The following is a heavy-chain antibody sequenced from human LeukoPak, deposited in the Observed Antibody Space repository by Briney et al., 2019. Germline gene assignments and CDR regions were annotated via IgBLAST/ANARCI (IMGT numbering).Heavy chain of an antibody. V-gene: IGHV4-61*01. CDR2: IYYSGST. CDR1: GGSVSSGSYY. CDR3: ARGIDTAMVTWGKDYYDSSGYHYFDY. J-gene: IGHJ4*02. D-gene: IGHD3-22*01. Sequence: TLSLTCTVSGGSVSSGSYYWSWIRQPPGKGLEWIGYIYYSGSTNYNPSPKSRVTISVDTSKNQFSLKLSSVTAADTAVYYCARGIDTAMVTWGKDYYDSSGYHYFDYWGQGTLVTVSS.